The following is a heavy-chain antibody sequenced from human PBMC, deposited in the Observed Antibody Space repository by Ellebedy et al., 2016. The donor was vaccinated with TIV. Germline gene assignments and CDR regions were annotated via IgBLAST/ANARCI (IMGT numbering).Heavy chain of an antibody. CDR3: ARSNSGGWRPLPFDY. Sequence: SETLSLTXTVSGGAVNSGGNYWSWIRQHPGEGLEWIGFIEYNGNTDYNPSLKSRVTISVDTSKNQCSLNLSSVTAADTAIYYCARSNSGGWRPLPFDYWGQGTLVTVSS. CDR2: IEYNGNT. J-gene: IGHJ4*02. V-gene: IGHV4-31*03. CDR1: GGAVNSGGNY. D-gene: IGHD2-15*01.